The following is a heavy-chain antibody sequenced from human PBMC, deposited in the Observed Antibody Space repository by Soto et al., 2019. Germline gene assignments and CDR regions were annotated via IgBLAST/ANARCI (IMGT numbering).Heavy chain of an antibody. CDR1: GGSISSYY. CDR2: IYYSGST. J-gene: IGHJ4*02. CDR3: ARVRGYSYGYFDY. V-gene: IGHV4-59*01. D-gene: IGHD5-18*01. Sequence: SETLSLTCTDSGGSISSYYWSWIRQPPGKGLEWIGYIYYSGSTNYNPSLKSRVTISVDTSNNQFSLKLSSVTAADTAVYYCARVRGYSYGYFDYWGQGTLVTVSS.